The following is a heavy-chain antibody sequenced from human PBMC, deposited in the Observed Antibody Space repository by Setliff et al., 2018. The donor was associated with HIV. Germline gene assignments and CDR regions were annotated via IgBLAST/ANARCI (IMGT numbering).Heavy chain of an antibody. V-gene: IGHV4-61*08. CDR2: IYYRGST. CDR1: GGSISSGGYY. J-gene: IGHJ4*02. CDR3: ARSVDTTLVPAYYFDY. D-gene: IGHD5-18*01. Sequence: SETLSLTCTVSGGSISSGGYYWSWIWQPPGKGLEWIGYIYYRGSTDYNPSLKSRVTISIDTSKNQFSLKLSSVTAADTAVYYCARSVDTTLVPAYYFDYWGQGTLVTVSS.